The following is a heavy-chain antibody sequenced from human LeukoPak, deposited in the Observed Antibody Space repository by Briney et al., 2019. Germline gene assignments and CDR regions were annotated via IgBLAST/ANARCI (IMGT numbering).Heavy chain of an antibody. Sequence: HGESLKISCKGSGYSFTSYWIAWVRQMPGKGLEWMGIIYPGDSETRYSPSFQGQVTISADKPISTAYLQWSSLKASDTAMYYCARRIAVSATFDYWGQGTLVTVSS. V-gene: IGHV5-51*01. CDR2: IYPGDSET. D-gene: IGHD6-13*01. CDR1: GYSFTSYW. J-gene: IGHJ4*02. CDR3: ARRIAVSATFDY.